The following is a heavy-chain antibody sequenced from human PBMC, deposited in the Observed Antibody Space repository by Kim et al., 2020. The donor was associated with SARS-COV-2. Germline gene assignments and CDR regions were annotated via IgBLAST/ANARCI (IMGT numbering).Heavy chain of an antibody. J-gene: IGHJ4*02. CDR2: ISYDGSNK. D-gene: IGHD6-13*01. CDR1: GFTFSSYA. V-gene: IGHV3-30*04. CDR3: AREKGGMTEFDY. Sequence: GGSLRLSCAASGFTFSSYAMHWVRQAPGKELEWVAVISYDGSNKYYADSVKGRFTISRDNSKNTLYLQMNSLRAEDTAVYYCAREKGGMTEFDYWGQGTLVTVSS.